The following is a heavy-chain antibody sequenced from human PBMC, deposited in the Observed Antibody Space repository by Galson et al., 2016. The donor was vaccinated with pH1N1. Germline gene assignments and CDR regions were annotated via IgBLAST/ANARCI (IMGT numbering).Heavy chain of an antibody. CDR1: GFNFDTFA. Sequence: SLRLSCAASGFNFDTFAMHWVRQNPGKGLEWVAFISYNGHDQSYANYVKGRFTVSRDNSKNTLYFQMNSLRPDDTALYYCAREDWSYADTYYYGMDVWGQGTTVTVSS. V-gene: IGHV3-30-3*01. CDR3: AREDWSYADTYYYGMDV. CDR2: ISYNGHDQ. J-gene: IGHJ6*02. D-gene: IGHD3-16*01.